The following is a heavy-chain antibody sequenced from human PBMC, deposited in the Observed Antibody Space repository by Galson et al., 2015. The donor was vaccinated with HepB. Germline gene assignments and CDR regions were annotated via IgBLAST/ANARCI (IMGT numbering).Heavy chain of an antibody. V-gene: IGHV3-23*01. CDR2: FSGIGGGT. CDR3: AKDVSSSSVWYFDL. CDR1: GFTFSDSY. D-gene: IGHD6-6*01. Sequence: SLRLSCAASGFTFSDSYMSWVRQAPGKGLEWVSAFSGIGGGTYYADSVTGRFTISRDNSKNTLYLQMNSLRAEDTAVYYCAKDVSSSSVWYFDLWGRGTLVTVSS. J-gene: IGHJ2*01.